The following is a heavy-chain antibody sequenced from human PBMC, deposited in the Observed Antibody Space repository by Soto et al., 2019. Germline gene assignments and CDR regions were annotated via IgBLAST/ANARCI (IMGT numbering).Heavy chain of an antibody. Sequence: GGSLRLSCAASGFTFSIYWMTWVRQAPGKGLEWVANINQDGSEKYYLDPVKGRFTISRDNARNSLYLQMNSLRAEDSAVYSCARIFSWWWAYDADELWGPGRIVTVSS. CDR2: INQDGSEK. CDR3: ARIFSWWWAYDADEL. D-gene: IGHD2-21*01. CDR1: GFTFSIYW. V-gene: IGHV3-7*01. J-gene: IGHJ3*01.